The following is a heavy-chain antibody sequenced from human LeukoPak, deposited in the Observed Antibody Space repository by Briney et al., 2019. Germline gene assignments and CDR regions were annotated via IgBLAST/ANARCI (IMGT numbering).Heavy chain of an antibody. CDR1: GFTFGDYA. CDR2: IRSKAYGGTT. V-gene: IGHV3-49*04. D-gene: IGHD2-2*03. CDR3: TRDPGYCSSTSCHNWFDP. J-gene: IGHJ5*02. Sequence: PGGXLRLSCTASGFTFGDYAMSWVRQAPGKGLEGVGFIRSKAYGGTTEYAASVKGRFNIARDDRKSIAYLQMNSLKTEDTAVYYCTRDPGYCSSTSCHNWFDPWGQGTLVTVSS.